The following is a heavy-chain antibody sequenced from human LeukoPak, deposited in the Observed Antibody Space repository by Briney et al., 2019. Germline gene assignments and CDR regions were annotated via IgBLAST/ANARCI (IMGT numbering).Heavy chain of an antibody. CDR3: ANETPKGSMVRGVIRKPTDY. CDR2: ISYGGSNK. J-gene: IGHJ4*02. V-gene: IGHV3-30*18. CDR1: GFAFNTYA. D-gene: IGHD3-10*01. Sequence: GGSLRLSCAASGFAFNTYAMHWVRQAPGKGLEWVAVISYGGSNKYYADSVKGRFTISRDNSKNTLYLQMNSLRAEDTAVYYCANETPKGSMVRGVIRKPTDYWGQGTLVTVSS.